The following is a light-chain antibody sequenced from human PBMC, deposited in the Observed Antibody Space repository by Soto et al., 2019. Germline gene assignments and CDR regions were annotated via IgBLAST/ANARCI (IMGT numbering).Light chain of an antibody. CDR2: GAS. CDR1: QSVYKNF. V-gene: IGKV3-20*01. J-gene: IGKJ4*01. Sequence: ENVLTQSPGTLSLSPGERATLSCRASQSVYKNFLAWYQQKPGQPPRLLINGASNRATGIPDRFSGSGSGTDFSLTIDRLEPEDFAVYFCQQYGSSPPTFGVGTKVAI. CDR3: QQYGSSPPT.